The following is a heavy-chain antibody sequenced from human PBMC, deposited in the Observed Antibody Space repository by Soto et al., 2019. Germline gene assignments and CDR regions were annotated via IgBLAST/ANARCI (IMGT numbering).Heavy chain of an antibody. D-gene: IGHD3-22*01. V-gene: IGHV5-10-1*01. Sequence: EVQLVQSGAEVKKPGESLRISCKGSGYTFTSYWISWVRQMPGEGLEWMGRIDPSDSYTSYSPSFQGHVTISVDKSISTAYLQWSSLKASDTAMYYCASPGYDSSGYLVYWGQGTLVTVSS. J-gene: IGHJ4*02. CDR3: ASPGYDSSGYLVY. CDR2: IDPSDSYT. CDR1: GYTFTSYW.